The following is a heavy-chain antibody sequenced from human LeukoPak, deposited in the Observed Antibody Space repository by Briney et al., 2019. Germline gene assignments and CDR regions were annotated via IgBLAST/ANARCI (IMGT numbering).Heavy chain of an antibody. J-gene: IGHJ6*02. D-gene: IGHD3-10*01. V-gene: IGHV3-30-3*01. CDR1: GFTFSSYA. CDR3: ARERTEFGYYYYYGMDV. CDR2: ISYDGSNK. Sequence: PGGSLRLSCAASGFTFSSYAMHWVRQAPGKGLEGVAVISYDGSNKYYADSVKGRFTISRDNSKNTLYLQMNSLRAEDTAVYYCARERTEFGYYYYYGMDVWGQGTTVTVSS.